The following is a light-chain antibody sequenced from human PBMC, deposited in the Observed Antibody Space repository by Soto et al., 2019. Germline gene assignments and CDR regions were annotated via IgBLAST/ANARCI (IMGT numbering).Light chain of an antibody. CDR3: QKHNSAPFT. J-gene: IGKJ3*01. V-gene: IGKV1-27*01. CDR2: AAS. Sequence: DIQMTQSPSSLSASVGDRVTITCRASQGISNYLAWYQQKPGKVPKLLIYAASTLQLGIPSRFSGSGSGTDFTLTISSLQPEDVATYYCQKHNSAPFTFGPGTEVDIK. CDR1: QGISNY.